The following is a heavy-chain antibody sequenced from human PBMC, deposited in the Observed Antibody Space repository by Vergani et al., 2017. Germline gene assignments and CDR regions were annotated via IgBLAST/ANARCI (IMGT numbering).Heavy chain of an antibody. J-gene: IGHJ5*02. Sequence: QLQLQESGPGLVKPSATLSLTCSVSGASIRSSNYYWGWIRQPPGKGLEWIASIYYSGHTYYNPSLKSRVTISVDTYKNQFSLKLSSVTAADTAVYFCARHSSVKWLVKWGWIDPWGQGILVTVSS. V-gene: IGHV4-39*01. CDR2: IYYSGHT. CDR3: ARHSSVKWLVKWGWIDP. D-gene: IGHD6-19*01. CDR1: GASIRSSNYY.